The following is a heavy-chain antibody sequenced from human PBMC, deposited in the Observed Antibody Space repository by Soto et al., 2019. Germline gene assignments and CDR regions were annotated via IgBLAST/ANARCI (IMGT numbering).Heavy chain of an antibody. CDR2: IKQDGSEK. D-gene: IGHD3-9*01. J-gene: IGHJ6*02. Sequence: EVQLVESGGGLVQPGGSLRLSCAASGFTFSSYWMSWVRQAPGKGLEWVANIKQDGSEKYYVDSVKGRFTISRDNAKNSLYLQMNSLRAEDTAVYYCARDPGYYDILTGRTYYYGMDVWGQGTTVTVSS. CDR3: ARDPGYYDILTGRTYYYGMDV. V-gene: IGHV3-7*03. CDR1: GFTFSSYW.